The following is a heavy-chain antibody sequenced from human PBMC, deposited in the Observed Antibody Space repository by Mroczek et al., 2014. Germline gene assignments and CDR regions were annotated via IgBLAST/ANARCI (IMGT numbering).Heavy chain of an antibody. CDR2: IIPILGIA. Sequence: QVQLVQSGAEVKKPGSSVKVSCKASGGTFSSYTISWVRQAPGQGLEWMGRIIPILGIANYAQKFQGRVTITADKSTSTAYMELSSLRSEDTAVYYCARDPGYSYGLDYGMDVWGQGTTVTVSS. D-gene: IGHD5-18*01. CDR1: GGTFSSYT. V-gene: IGHV1-69*04. J-gene: IGHJ6*02. CDR3: ARDPGYSYGLDYGMDV.